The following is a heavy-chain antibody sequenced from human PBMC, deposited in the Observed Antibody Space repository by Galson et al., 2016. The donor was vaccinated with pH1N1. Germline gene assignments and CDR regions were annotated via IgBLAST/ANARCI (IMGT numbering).Heavy chain of an antibody. Sequence: SLRLSCAASGFTLSCCAMHWVRQAPGKGLECVALISKDGNNVYYADSVKGRFTISRDSSNNTLYLQMNSLRTEDTAIYYRARSRDFSFDYWGRGTLVTVSS. J-gene: IGHJ2*01. CDR1: GFTLSCCA. CDR2: ISKDGNNV. D-gene: IGHD3-9*01. CDR3: ARSRDFSFDY. V-gene: IGHV3-30*04.